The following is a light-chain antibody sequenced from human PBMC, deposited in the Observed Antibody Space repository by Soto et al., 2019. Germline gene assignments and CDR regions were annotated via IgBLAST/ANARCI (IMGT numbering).Light chain of an antibody. V-gene: IGLV3-9*01. J-gene: IGLJ2*01. Sequence: SYELTQPLSVSVALGQTARITCGGNNIGSKNVHWYHQKPGQAPVLVIYRDSNRPSGIPERFSGSNSGNTATLTISRAQAGDEADYYCQVWDSSTAVFGGGTQLTVL. CDR2: RDS. CDR3: QVWDSSTAV. CDR1: NIGSKN.